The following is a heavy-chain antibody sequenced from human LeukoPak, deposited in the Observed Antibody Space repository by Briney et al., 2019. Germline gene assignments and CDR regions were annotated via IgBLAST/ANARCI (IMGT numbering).Heavy chain of an antibody. CDR2: INPNSGGT. V-gene: IGHV1-2*02. CDR1: GYTFTGYY. Sequence: ASVKVSCKASGYTFTGYYMHWVRQAPGQGLEWIGWINPNSGGTNYAQKFQSTVTMTRDTSISTAYMELSTLRCDDTAVYYCARSYYDFWSCYYSDYYYMDVWGKGTTVTVSS. D-gene: IGHD3-3*01. J-gene: IGHJ6*03. CDR3: ARSYYDFWSCYYSDYYYMDV.